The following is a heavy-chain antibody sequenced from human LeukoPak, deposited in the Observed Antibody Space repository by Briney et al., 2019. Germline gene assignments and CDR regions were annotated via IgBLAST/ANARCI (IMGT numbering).Heavy chain of an antibody. Sequence: GGSLRLSCAASGFPFSSYGMHGVRLAPGKGMEGVAFIRYDGSNKYYADSVKGRFTISRDNSKNTLYLQMNSLRAEDTAVYYCAKEIPPYCSSTSCYKGFDYWGQGTLVTVSS. CDR3: AKEIPPYCSSTSCYKGFDY. CDR2: IRYDGSNK. V-gene: IGHV3-30*02. D-gene: IGHD2-2*02. CDR1: GFPFSSYG. J-gene: IGHJ4*02.